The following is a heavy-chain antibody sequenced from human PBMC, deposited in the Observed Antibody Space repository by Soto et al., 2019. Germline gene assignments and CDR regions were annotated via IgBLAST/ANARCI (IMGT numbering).Heavy chain of an antibody. D-gene: IGHD6-19*01. CDR3: ARVGVAGSLEYFDY. CDR2: VSTSGST. J-gene: IGHJ4*02. Sequence: QVQLQESGPGLVKPSETLSLTCTVSGDSINSYYWSWLRQPAGKGLEWIGRVSTSGSTKYNPSLKRRVSMPVDTSKNQFSLKLSSVTAADTAVYYCARVGVAGSLEYFDYWGRGSLVIVSS. CDR1: GDSINSYY. V-gene: IGHV4-4*07.